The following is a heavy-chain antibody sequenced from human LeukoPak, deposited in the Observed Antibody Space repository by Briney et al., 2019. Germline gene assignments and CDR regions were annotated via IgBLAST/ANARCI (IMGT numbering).Heavy chain of an antibody. J-gene: IGHJ4*02. Sequence: PSETLSLTCSVSGGSSSSSSYYWGWIRQPPGKGLEWIGYIYYSGSTNYNPSLKSRVTISVDTSKNQFSLKLSSVTAADTAVYYCARGDYGSGPLDYWGQGTLVTVSS. V-gene: IGHV4-61*05. CDR2: IYYSGST. CDR3: ARGDYGSGPLDY. D-gene: IGHD3-10*01. CDR1: GGSSSSSSYY.